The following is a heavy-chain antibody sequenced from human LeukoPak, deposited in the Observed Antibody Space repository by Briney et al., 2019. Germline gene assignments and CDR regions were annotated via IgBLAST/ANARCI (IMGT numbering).Heavy chain of an antibody. CDR3: VRGDGGYDFGGGTFDY. V-gene: IGHV3-21*04. CDR2: ISSTYSYI. D-gene: IGHD5-12*01. Sequence: GGSLRLSCAVSGFTFRSHAMNWVRQAPGKGLEWVSYISSTYSYIYYVDSVKGRFTISRDNAKNTMYLQMNSLRVEDTARYYCVRGDGGYDFGGGTFDYWGQGVLVTVSS. CDR1: GFTFRSHA. J-gene: IGHJ4*02.